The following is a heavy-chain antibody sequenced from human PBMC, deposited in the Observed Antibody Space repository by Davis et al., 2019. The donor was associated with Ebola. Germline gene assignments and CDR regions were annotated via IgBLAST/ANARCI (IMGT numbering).Heavy chain of an antibody. J-gene: IGHJ5*02. CDR3: ARDQQWYDILTGFDP. Sequence: GGSLRLSCAASGFTFSSYSMHWVRQAPGKGLEWVAVIWYDGSNKYYADSVKGRFTISRDNSKNTLYLQMNSLRAEDTAVYYCARDQQWYDILTGFDPWGQGTLVTVSS. CDR1: GFTFSSYS. CDR2: IWYDGSNK. V-gene: IGHV3-33*08. D-gene: IGHD3-9*01.